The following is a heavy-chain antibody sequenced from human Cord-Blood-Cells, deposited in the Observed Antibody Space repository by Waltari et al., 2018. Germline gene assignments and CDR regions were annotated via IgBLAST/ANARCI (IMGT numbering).Heavy chain of an antibody. CDR2: ISYDGSNK. Sequence: QVQLVESGGGVVQPGRSLRLSCAASGFTFSSYAMHWFRQAPGKGLGWVAVISYDGSNKYYAESVKGRFTISRDNSKNTLYLQMNSLRAEDTAVYYCARSIPFDYWGQGTLVTVSS. D-gene: IGHD2-2*02. V-gene: IGHV3-30*04. CDR1: GFTFSSYA. J-gene: IGHJ4*02. CDR3: ARSIPFDY.